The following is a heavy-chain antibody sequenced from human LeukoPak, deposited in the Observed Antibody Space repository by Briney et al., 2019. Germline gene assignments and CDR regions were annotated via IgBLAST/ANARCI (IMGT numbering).Heavy chain of an antibody. D-gene: IGHD2-15*01. J-gene: IGHJ6*02. CDR3: AKGQGYCSGGSCGYYYYGMDV. Sequence: GGSLRLSCAASGFTFDDYAMHWVRQASGKGLGWVSGISWNSGSIGYADSVKGRFTISRDNAKNSLYLQMNSLRAEDTALYYCAKGQGYCSGGSCGYYYYGMDVWGQGTTVTVSS. CDR2: ISWNSGSI. CDR1: GFTFDDYA. V-gene: IGHV3-9*01.